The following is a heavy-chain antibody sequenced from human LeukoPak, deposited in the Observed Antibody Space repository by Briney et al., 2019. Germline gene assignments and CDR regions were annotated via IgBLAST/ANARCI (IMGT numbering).Heavy chain of an antibody. CDR1: GFTFNTYE. CDR2: IPSSGSTI. D-gene: IGHD1-7*01. Sequence: GGSLRLSCAASGFTFNTYEMNWVRQAPGKGLEWLAYIPSSGSTIYYADYVKGRFTISRDNAKNSLYLQMNSLRAEDTAVFYCARGGRNYVFNYWGQGTLVTVSS. J-gene: IGHJ4*02. CDR3: ARGGRNYVFNY. V-gene: IGHV3-48*03.